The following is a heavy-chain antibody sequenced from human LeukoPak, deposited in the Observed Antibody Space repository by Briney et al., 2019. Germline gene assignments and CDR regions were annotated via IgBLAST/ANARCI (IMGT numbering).Heavy chain of an antibody. CDR1: GFTFSNYE. Sequence: GGSLRLSCAASGFTFSNYEMNWVRQAPGKGLEWVSYITSSGSTIYYADSVKGRFTISRDNAKNSLYLQMNSLRVEDTAVYYCARDRDTGYSGGDALDIWGQGTMITVSS. CDR3: ARDRDTGYSGGDALDI. CDR2: ITSSGSTI. D-gene: IGHD3-9*01. J-gene: IGHJ3*02. V-gene: IGHV3-48*03.